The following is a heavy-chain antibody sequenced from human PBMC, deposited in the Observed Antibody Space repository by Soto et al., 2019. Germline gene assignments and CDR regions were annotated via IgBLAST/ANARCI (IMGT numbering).Heavy chain of an antibody. CDR1: GYSFTNYW. CDR3: ARQGPYDSSGSGPYGMDV. J-gene: IGHJ6*02. CDR2: LYPGDSDT. V-gene: IGHV5-51*01. D-gene: IGHD3-22*01. Sequence: PGESLKISCKGSGYSFTNYWIGWVRQMPGKGLEWMGILYPGDSDTGYSPSFQGQVTISADKSISTAYLQWSSLKASDTAMYYCARQGPYDSSGSGPYGMDVWGQGTTVTVSS.